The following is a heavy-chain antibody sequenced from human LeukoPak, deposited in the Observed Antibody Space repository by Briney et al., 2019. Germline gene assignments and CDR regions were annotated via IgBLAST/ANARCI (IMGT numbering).Heavy chain of an antibody. CDR2: IRYDGSNK. J-gene: IGHJ6*02. V-gene: IGHV3-30*02. D-gene: IGHD2-15*01. Sequence: GGSLRLSCAASGFTFSSYGMHWVRQAPGKGLEWVAFIRYDGSNKYYADSVKGRFTISRDNSKNTLYLQMNSLRAEDTAVYYCANSKGLGYCSGGSCSLYYYYGMDVWGQGTTVTVSS. CDR1: GFTFSSYG. CDR3: ANSKGLGYCSGGSCSLYYYYGMDV.